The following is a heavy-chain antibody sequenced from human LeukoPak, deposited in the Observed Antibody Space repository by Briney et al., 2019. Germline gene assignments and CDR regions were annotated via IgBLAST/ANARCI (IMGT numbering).Heavy chain of an antibody. CDR2: IDPSDSCT. D-gene: IGHD5-12*01. CDR3: ARAPDSDSGYDYFDY. CDR1: GYTFTNHW. J-gene: IGHJ4*02. Sequence: GESLKISCKGSGYTFTNHWISWVRQMPGKGLEWTGKIDPSDSCTNYSPSFQGHVTISADKSISTAYLQWSSLKASDTAMYYCARAPDSDSGYDYFDYWGQGTLVTVSS. V-gene: IGHV5-10-1*01.